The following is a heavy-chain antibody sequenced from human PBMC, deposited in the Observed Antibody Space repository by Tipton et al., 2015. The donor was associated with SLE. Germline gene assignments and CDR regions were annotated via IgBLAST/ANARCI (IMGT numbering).Heavy chain of an antibody. J-gene: IGHJ3*02. Sequence: LRLSCSVSGDSISSFYWHWIRQPPGKGLEWVGYISHSGTTNYNSSLMSRVTISLDTSKSQFTLSLTSLTAEDTAVYYCARAVSNSWFPHVFDIWGQGTMVSVSS. CDR1: GDSISSFY. CDR3: ARAVSNSWFPHVFDI. D-gene: IGHD6-13*01. CDR2: ISHSGTT. V-gene: IGHV4-59*01.